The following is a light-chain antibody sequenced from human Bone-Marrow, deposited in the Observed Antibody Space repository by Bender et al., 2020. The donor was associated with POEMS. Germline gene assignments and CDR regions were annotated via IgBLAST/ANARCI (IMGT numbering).Light chain of an antibody. Sequence: QSAPTQPASVSGSPGQSITISCTGTSSDVGGYNLVSWYQQHPGKAPKLIIYEGIKRPSGVSNRFSDSKSGNTGSLTISGLQSEDEADYYCCSYTISTYVVGIWTKVTV. CDR2: EGI. CDR1: SSDVGGYNL. CDR3: CSYTISTYV. J-gene: IGLJ1*01. V-gene: IGLV2-14*02.